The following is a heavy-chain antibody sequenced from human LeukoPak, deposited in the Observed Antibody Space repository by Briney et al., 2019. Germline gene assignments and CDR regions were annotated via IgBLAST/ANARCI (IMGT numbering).Heavy chain of an antibody. CDR3: ARAADKLTYYYDTSGYYSY. V-gene: IGHV3-21*01. J-gene: IGHJ4*02. Sequence: GGSLRLSCAASGFTFSSYSMNWVRQAPGKGLEWVSSISSSSSYIYYADSVKGRFTISRDNAKNTLYLQMNSLRAEDTAVYYCARAADKLTYYYDTSGYYSYWGQGTLVTVSS. D-gene: IGHD3-22*01. CDR2: ISSSSSYI. CDR1: GFTFSSYS.